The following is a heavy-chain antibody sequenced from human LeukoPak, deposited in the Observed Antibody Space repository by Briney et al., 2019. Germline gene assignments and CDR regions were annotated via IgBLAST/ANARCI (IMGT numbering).Heavy chain of an antibody. J-gene: IGHJ4*02. V-gene: IGHV3-11*06. CDR2: CCGCGSDK. D-gene: IGHD6-13*01. CDR3: ARVGSIAAGGHPDY. Sequence: PGGSLRLSCAASGVTFSDYYMTCGRQAPGKGLEWRSYCCGCGSDKTYEVSVKARFTNSRDKDTISLSLQMNRRRAEDMDVYYCARVGSIAAGGHPDYWGQGTLVTVSS. CDR1: GVTFSDYY.